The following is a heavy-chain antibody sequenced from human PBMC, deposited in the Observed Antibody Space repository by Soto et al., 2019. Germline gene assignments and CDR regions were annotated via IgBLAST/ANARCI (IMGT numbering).Heavy chain of an antibody. CDR3: ARSIDT. CDR1: GGSISSGGYY. CDR2: IYYSGST. Sequence: PSETLSLTCTVSGGSISSGGYYWSWIRQHPGKGLEWIGYIYYSGSTYYNTSLKSRVTISVDPPKNKFSLNRSSVTAADTAVYYCARSIDTWGQGTLVTVSS. J-gene: IGHJ5*02. V-gene: IGHV4-31*03.